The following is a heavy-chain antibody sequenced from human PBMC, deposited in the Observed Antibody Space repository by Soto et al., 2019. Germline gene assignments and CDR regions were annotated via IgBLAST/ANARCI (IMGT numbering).Heavy chain of an antibody. CDR2: ISGSGGST. D-gene: IGHD3-10*01. J-gene: IGHJ6*01. V-gene: IGHV3-23*01. CDR1: GFTFSSYA. CDR3: ANVVRWFGDLLGVGYYNGKDV. Sequence: RGSLRLSCAASGFTFSSYAMSWVRQAPGKGLEWVSAISGSGGSTYYADSVKGRFTISRDNYKNTLYLQMNSLRAEVTAVYSCANVVRWFGDLLGVGYYNGKDVWRQGTTDTGSS.